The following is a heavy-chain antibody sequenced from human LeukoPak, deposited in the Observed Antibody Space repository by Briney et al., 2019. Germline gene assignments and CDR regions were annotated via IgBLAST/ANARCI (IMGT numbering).Heavy chain of an antibody. CDR2: ISWNSGRI. CDR1: GFNFVDYA. V-gene: IGHV3-9*01. D-gene: IGHD2-2*01. J-gene: IGHJ4*02. Sequence: GGSLRLSCAASGFNFVDYAMHWVRQVPGKGLEWVSGISWNSGRIVYADSVTGRFTISRDNAKNSLYLQMNSLRAEDTAVYYCARVPDIVVVPAARIIDYWGQGTLVTVSS. CDR3: ARVPDIVVVPAARIIDY.